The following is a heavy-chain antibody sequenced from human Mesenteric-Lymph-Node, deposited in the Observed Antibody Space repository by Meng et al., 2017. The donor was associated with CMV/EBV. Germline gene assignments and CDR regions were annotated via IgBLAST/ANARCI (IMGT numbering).Heavy chain of an antibody. D-gene: IGHD1-20*01. Sequence: GGSLRLSCAASGFSVSNNHMNWVRQAPGKGLEWVSVIFNEGRTGYADTVKGRFAISRDNAKNSLYLQMNSLRAEDTAVYYCAKPEGYNWGYGYYFDYWGQGTLVTVSS. V-gene: IGHV3-53*01. CDR1: GFSVSNNH. J-gene: IGHJ4*02. CDR2: IFNEGRT. CDR3: AKPEGYNWGYGYYFDY.